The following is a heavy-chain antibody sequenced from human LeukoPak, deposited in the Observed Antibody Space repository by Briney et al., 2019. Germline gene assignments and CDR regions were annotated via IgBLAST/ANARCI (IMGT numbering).Heavy chain of an antibody. CDR1: GYSFTSYW. Sequence: NHGESLKISCKGSGYSFTSYWISWVRQMPGKGLEWMGRIEPSDSYTNYSPSFQGHVTISADKSISTAYLQWSSLKASDTAMYYCAGRYSGYYTGSYGDYDYWGQGTLVTVSS. CDR2: IEPSDSYT. V-gene: IGHV5-10-1*01. D-gene: IGHD4-17*01. J-gene: IGHJ4*02. CDR3: AGRYSGYYTGSYGDYDY.